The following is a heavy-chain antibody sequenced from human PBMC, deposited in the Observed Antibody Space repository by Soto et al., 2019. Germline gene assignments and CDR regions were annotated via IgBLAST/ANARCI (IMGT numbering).Heavy chain of an antibody. D-gene: IGHD5-12*01. Sequence: GGSLRLSCAASGFTFSSYAMHWVRQAPGKGLEWVAVISYDGSNKYYADSVKGRFTISRDNSKNTLYLQMNSLRAEDTAVYYCAREGWLDIVATSFDYWGQGTLVTVS. CDR2: ISYDGSNK. CDR3: AREGWLDIVATSFDY. V-gene: IGHV3-30-3*01. CDR1: GFTFSSYA. J-gene: IGHJ4*02.